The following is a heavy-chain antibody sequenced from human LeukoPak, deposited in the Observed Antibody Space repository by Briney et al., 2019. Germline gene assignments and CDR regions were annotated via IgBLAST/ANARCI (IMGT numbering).Heavy chain of an antibody. CDR3: GTGYYDFWFFNY. V-gene: IGHV3-21*01. Sequence: PGGSLRLPCAASGFTFISYSMNWVRQAPGKGLEWVSSISSSSSYIYYADSVKGRFTISRDNAKNSLYLQTNSLRAEDTAVYYCGTGYYDFWFFNYWGQGTLVTVPS. CDR2: ISSSSSYI. J-gene: IGHJ4*02. CDR1: GFTFISYS. D-gene: IGHD3-3*01.